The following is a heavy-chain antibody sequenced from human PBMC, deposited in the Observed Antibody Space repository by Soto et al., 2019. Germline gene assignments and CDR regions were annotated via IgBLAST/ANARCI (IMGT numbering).Heavy chain of an antibody. J-gene: IGHJ4*02. Sequence: ESGGGVVQPGRSLRLSCAASGFTFSSYAMHWVRQAPGKGLEWVAVISYDGSNKYYADSVKGRFTISRDNSKNTLYLQMNSLRAEDTAVYYCARDIMAGAVYWGQGTLVTVSS. V-gene: IGHV3-30-3*01. CDR2: ISYDGSNK. D-gene: IGHD5-12*01. CDR1: GFTFSSYA. CDR3: ARDIMAGAVY.